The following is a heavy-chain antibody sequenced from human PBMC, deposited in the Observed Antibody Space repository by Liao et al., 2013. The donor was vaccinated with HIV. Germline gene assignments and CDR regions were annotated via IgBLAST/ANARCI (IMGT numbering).Heavy chain of an antibody. J-gene: IGHJ4*02. CDR2: INHSGST. Sequence: QVQLQQWGAGLLKPSETLSLTCAVYGGSFSGYYWSWIRQPPGKGLEWIGEINHSGSTNYNPSLKSRVTISVDTSKNQFSLKLTSVTAADTAVYYCARDSPRSIYYDYVWGSSFDYWGQGTLVTVSS. CDR1: GGSFSGYY. V-gene: IGHV4-34*01. D-gene: IGHD3-16*01. CDR3: ARDSPRSIYYDYVWGSSFDY.